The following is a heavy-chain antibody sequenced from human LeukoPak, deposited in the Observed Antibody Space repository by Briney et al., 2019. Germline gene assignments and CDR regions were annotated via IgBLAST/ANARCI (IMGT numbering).Heavy chain of an antibody. J-gene: IGHJ3*02. V-gene: IGHV1-46*01. CDR2: INPSGGST. Sequence: ASVKVSCKASGYTFTSYYMHWVRQAPGQGLEWMGIINPSGGSTSYAQKFQGRVTMTRDMSTSTVYTELSSLRSEDTAVYYCARDILPLLIAFDIWGQGTMVTVSS. D-gene: IGHD3-9*01. CDR3: ARDILPLLIAFDI. CDR1: GYTFTSYY.